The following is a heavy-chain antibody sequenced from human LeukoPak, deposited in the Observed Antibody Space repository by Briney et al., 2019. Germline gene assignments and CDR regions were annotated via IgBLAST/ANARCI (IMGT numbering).Heavy chain of an antibody. Sequence: PSVKVSCKASGYTFTSYGISWVRQAPGQGLEWMGWISAYNGNTNYAQKLQGRVTMTTDTSTSTAYMELRSLRSDDTAVYYCARVHYYYDSSGYLDYWGQGTLVTVSS. D-gene: IGHD3-22*01. J-gene: IGHJ4*02. CDR1: GYTFTSYG. CDR3: ARVHYYYDSSGYLDY. CDR2: ISAYNGNT. V-gene: IGHV1-18*01.